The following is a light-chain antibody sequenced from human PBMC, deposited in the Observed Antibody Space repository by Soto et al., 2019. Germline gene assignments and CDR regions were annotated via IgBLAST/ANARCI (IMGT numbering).Light chain of an antibody. CDR2: DAY. CDR1: QCLXSG. J-gene: IGKJ4*02. V-gene: IGKV1-5*01. Sequence: DVPVTHSAVIVSAAESDSVTITCRASQCLXSGFDWYQTKPGKAPKVLIXDAYSLESGVASRLSGRRSGTELTLNIAGMQPEDFVTYYCHHYESGAPIPFGGGTKLDIK. CDR3: HHYESGAPIP.